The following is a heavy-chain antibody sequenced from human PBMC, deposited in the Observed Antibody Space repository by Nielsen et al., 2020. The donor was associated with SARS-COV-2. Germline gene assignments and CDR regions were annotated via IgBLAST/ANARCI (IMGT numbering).Heavy chain of an antibody. CDR1: GFTFSSYS. D-gene: IGHD2-15*01. Sequence: GESLKISCAASGFTFSSYSMNWVRQAPGKGLEWVSSISSSSSYIYYADSVKGRFTISRDNAKNSLYPQMNSLRAEDTAVYYCAAGVAFDYWGQGTLVTVSS. J-gene: IGHJ4*02. CDR3: AAGVAFDY. V-gene: IGHV3-21*01. CDR2: ISSSSSYI.